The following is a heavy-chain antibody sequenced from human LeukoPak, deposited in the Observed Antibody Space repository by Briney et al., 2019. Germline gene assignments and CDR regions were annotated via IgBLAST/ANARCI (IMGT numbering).Heavy chain of an antibody. Sequence: PSETLSLTCTVSGGSISSYYWSWIRQPPEKGLEWIGYIYYSGSTNYNPSLKSRVTISVDTSKNQFSLKLSSVTAADTAVYYCASGVYGSGSHSSYNWFDPWGQGTLVTVSS. CDR1: GGSISSYY. D-gene: IGHD3-10*01. CDR3: ASGVYGSGSHSSYNWFDP. J-gene: IGHJ5*02. CDR2: IYYSGST. V-gene: IGHV4-59*01.